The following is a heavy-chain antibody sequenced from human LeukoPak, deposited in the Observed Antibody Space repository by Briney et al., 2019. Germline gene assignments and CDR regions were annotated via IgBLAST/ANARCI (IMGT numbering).Heavy chain of an antibody. J-gene: IGHJ4*02. CDR3: ARDHRCAFYN. Sequence: GGSLRLSCAASGFSFSDYSMNWVRQAPGKGLEWISYVGISSGNTKYADSVKGRLTISGDSAKNSVFLQMNSLRVEDTAVYYCARDHRCAFYNWGQGTLVTVSS. D-gene: IGHD2-15*01. CDR1: GFSFSDYS. CDR2: VGISSGNT. V-gene: IGHV3-48*04.